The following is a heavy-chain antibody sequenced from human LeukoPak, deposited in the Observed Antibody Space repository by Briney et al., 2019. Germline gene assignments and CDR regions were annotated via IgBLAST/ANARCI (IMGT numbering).Heavy chain of an antibody. J-gene: IGHJ3*02. CDR3: AKKTIVGATVDAFDI. CDR2: IRYDGSNK. D-gene: IGHD1-26*01. Sequence: PGGSLRLSCAASGFTFSNYGMRWVRQAPGKGLEWVAFIRYDGSNKYYADSVKGRFTISRDNSKNTLYLQMNSLRAEDTAVYYCAKKTIVGATVDAFDIWGQGTMVTVSS. CDR1: GFTFSNYG. V-gene: IGHV3-30*02.